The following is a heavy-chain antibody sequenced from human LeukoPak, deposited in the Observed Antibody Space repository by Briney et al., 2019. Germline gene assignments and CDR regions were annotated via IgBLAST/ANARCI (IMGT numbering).Heavy chain of an antibody. CDR1: GFTFSDAW. Sequence: PGGSLRLSCAASGFTFSDAWMNWVRQAPGKGLEWVGRIKRKTVGGTTDYGAPVKGRFTISRDDSKNTLYLQMNSLKTEDTAFYYCTTGNFGPYWGQGTLVTVSS. V-gene: IGHV3-15*07. CDR3: TTGNFGPY. D-gene: IGHD3-10*01. J-gene: IGHJ4*02. CDR2: IKRKTVGGTT.